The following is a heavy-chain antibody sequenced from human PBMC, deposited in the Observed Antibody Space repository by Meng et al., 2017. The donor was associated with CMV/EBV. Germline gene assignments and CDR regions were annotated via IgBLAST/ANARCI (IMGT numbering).Heavy chain of an antibody. Sequence: GESLKISCAASGFTFSSYGMHWVRQAPGKGLEWVAVIWYDGSNKYYADSVKGRFTISRDNSKNTLYLQMNSLRAEDTAVYYCAKVFGYQLLYGRLDYYYGMDVWGQGTTVTVSS. V-gene: IGHV3-33*06. CDR1: GFTFSSYG. CDR2: IWYDGSNK. D-gene: IGHD2-2*02. J-gene: IGHJ6*02. CDR3: AKVFGYQLLYGRLDYYYGMDV.